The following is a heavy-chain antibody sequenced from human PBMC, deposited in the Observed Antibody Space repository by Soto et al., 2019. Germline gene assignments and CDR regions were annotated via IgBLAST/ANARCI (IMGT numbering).Heavy chain of an antibody. D-gene: IGHD4-17*01. J-gene: IGHJ6*02. Sequence: SVKVSCKASGGTFSSYAISWVRQAPGQGLEWMGGIVPIFGTANYAQKFQGRVTITADESTSTAYMELSSLRSEDTAVYYCARGVLSTVTTITSYYYYGMDVWGQGTTVTVSS. CDR1: GGTFSSYA. V-gene: IGHV1-69*13. CDR2: IVPIFGTA. CDR3: ARGVLSTVTTITSYYYYGMDV.